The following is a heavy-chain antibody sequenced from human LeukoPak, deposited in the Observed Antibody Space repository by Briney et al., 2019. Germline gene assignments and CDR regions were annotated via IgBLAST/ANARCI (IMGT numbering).Heavy chain of an antibody. D-gene: IGHD6-6*01. Sequence: PGGSLRLSCAASGFTVSSNYMSWVRQAPGKGLEWVSVIYSGGSTYYADSVKGRFTISRDNSKNTLYLQMNSLRAEDTAVYYCARDQDSSSSFDYWGQGTLVTVSS. J-gene: IGHJ4*02. CDR2: IYSGGST. V-gene: IGHV3-53*01. CDR3: ARDQDSSSSFDY. CDR1: GFTVSSNY.